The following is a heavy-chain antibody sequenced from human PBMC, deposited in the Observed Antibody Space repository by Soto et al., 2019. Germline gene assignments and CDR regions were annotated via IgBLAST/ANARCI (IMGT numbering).Heavy chain of an antibody. CDR2: ISSSSSTI. Sequence: GGSLRLSCAASGFTFSSYSMNWVRQAPGKGLEWVSYISSSSSTIYYADSVKGRFTISRDNAKNSLYLQMNSLRDEDTAVYYCARDELVTYYYDSSGYVFDYWGQGTXVTVSS. V-gene: IGHV3-48*02. CDR1: GFTFSSYS. CDR3: ARDELVTYYYDSSGYVFDY. D-gene: IGHD3-22*01. J-gene: IGHJ4*02.